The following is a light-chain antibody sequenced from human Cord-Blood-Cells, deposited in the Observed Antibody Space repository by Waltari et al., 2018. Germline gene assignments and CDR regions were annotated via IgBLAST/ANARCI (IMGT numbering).Light chain of an antibody. J-gene: IGKJ4*01. Sequence: AIRMTQSPSSFSASTGDRVTITCRASQGISSYLAWYQQKPGKAPKLLIYAASTLQSGVPSWFSGSGSGTDFTLTISCLQSEDFATYYCQQYYSYPPTFGGGTKVEIK. CDR2: AAS. CDR3: QQYYSYPPT. CDR1: QGISSY. V-gene: IGKV1-8*01.